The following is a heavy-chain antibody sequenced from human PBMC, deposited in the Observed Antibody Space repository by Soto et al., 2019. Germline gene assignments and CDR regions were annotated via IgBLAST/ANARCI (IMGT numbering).Heavy chain of an antibody. CDR1: GASISSYY. CDR2: IYYSGST. J-gene: IGHJ3*02. D-gene: IGHD2-15*01. CDR3: ARYCSGGSCYVGHDAFDI. Sequence: PETLSLTCTVSGASISSYYWSWIRQPPGKGLEWVGYIYYSGSTNYNPSLKSRVTISVDTSKNQFSLKLSSVTAADTAVYYCARYCSGGSCYVGHDAFDIWGQGTMVTVSS. V-gene: IGHV4-59*01.